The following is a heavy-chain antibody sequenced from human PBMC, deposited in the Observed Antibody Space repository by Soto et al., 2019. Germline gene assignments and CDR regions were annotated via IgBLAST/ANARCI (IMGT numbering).Heavy chain of an antibody. CDR2: ISYDGSNK. CDR1: GFTFSSYG. D-gene: IGHD1-26*01. V-gene: IGHV3-30*18. CDR3: AKDVGATDFDY. Sequence: QVQLVESGGGVVQPGRSLRLSCAASGFTFSSYGMHWVRQAPGKGLEWVAVISYDGSNKYYADSVKGRFTISRDNSKNPLYLQMNSLRAEDTAVYYCAKDVGATDFDYWGQGTLVTVSS. J-gene: IGHJ4*02.